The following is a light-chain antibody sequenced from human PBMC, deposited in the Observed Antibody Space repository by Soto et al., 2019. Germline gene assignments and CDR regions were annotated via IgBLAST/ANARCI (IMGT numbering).Light chain of an antibody. CDR1: QSIANW. Sequence: DIQMTQSPSTLPASVGDRVTITCRASQSIANWSAWYQQKPGKPPKLLIYMASTLVRGVPSTFSGSGSGTEFTLTISSLQPDDFATYYCQQYTDYPYTFGQGTNLEIE. J-gene: IGKJ2*01. V-gene: IGKV1-5*03. CDR2: MAS. CDR3: QQYTDYPYT.